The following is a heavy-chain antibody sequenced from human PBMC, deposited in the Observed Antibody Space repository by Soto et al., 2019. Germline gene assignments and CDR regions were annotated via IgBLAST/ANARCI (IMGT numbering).Heavy chain of an antibody. CDR2: IIPILGIA. Sequence: QVQLVQSGAEVKKPGSSVKVSCKASGGTFSSYTISWVRQAPGQGLEWMGRIIPILGIANYAQKFQGRVTITADKSTSTAYMELSSLRSEDTAVYYCARTEIYDYIWGSYPPFDYWGQRTLVTVSS. J-gene: IGHJ4*02. CDR1: GGTFSSYT. V-gene: IGHV1-69*02. CDR3: ARTEIYDYIWGSYPPFDY. D-gene: IGHD3-16*02.